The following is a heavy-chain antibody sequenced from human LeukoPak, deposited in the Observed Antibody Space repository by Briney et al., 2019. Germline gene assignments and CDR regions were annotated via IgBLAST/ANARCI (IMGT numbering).Heavy chain of an antibody. V-gene: IGHV3-23*01. J-gene: IGHJ4*02. CDR1: GFTFSSYA. Sequence: GGSLRLSCAASGFTFSSYAMSWVRQAPGKGLEWVSAISGSGGSTYYADSVKGRFTISRDSSKNTLYLQMNSLRAEGTAVYYCARTEGKAAPIDYWGQGTLVTVSS. D-gene: IGHD6-25*01. CDR2: ISGSGGST. CDR3: ARTEGKAAPIDY.